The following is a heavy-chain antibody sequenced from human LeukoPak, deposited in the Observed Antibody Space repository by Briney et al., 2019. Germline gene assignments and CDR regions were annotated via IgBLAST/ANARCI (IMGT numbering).Heavy chain of an antibody. Sequence: PGGSLRLSCAASGFTFSTYAMSWVRQAPGKGLEWVSAISGGGGSTYYADSVRGRFTISRDNSKNTVYLQMNSLRAEDTAVYYCARRPGSFHDYWGQGTLVTVSS. CDR1: GFTFSTYA. CDR3: ARRPGSFHDY. J-gene: IGHJ4*02. D-gene: IGHD3-10*01. CDR2: ISGGGGST. V-gene: IGHV3-23*01.